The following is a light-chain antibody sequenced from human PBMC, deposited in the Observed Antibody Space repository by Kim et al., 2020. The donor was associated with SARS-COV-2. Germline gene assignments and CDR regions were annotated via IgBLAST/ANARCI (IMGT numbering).Light chain of an antibody. Sequence: ASVGDRVTVTCRASQSITTGLAWYRQRPGKAPELLIYDASSLQSGVPSRFTGSGSGTEFTLTISSLQPDDFATYYCQQHKTYPLTFGGGTKVDIK. CDR2: DAS. CDR1: QSITTG. CDR3: QQHKTYPLT. V-gene: IGKV1-5*01. J-gene: IGKJ4*01.